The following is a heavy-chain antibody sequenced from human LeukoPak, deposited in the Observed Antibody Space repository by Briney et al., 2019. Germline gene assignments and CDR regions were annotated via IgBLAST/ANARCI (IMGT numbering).Heavy chain of an antibody. CDR2: ISSRSNYI. CDR1: GFTFSSYG. J-gene: IGHJ4*02. D-gene: IGHD2-21*01. V-gene: IGHV3-21*01. CDR3: ARGGRFAYSLDY. Sequence: GGSLRLSCAASGFTFSSYGMHWVRQAPGKGLEWVSFISSRSNYIYYADSVKGRFTISRDNAKNTVYVNMHSLRDEDTAVYYCARGGRFAYSLDYWGQGNLVTVSS.